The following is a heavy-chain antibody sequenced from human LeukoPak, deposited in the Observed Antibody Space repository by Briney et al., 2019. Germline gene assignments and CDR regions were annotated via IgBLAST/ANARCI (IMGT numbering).Heavy chain of an antibody. D-gene: IGHD4-17*01. CDR1: GFTYKNLW. J-gene: IGHJ4*02. V-gene: IGHV3-7*01. CDR3: ARLGTVTRARFDY. Sequence: GGSLSLSCVPSGFTYKNLWMSWVRQTPGKGLVGVANINQDGSEKHYVDSEKGRFNLYRDNAENSVYLQMNSLRAEDTAVYHCARLGTVTRARFDYWGQGTLVTVSS. CDR2: INQDGSEK.